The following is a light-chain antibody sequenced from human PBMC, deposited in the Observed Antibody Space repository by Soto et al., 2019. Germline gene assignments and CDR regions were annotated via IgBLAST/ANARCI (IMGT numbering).Light chain of an antibody. CDR3: SSYTSSITDV. CDR2: EVS. J-gene: IGLJ1*01. CDR1: SSDVGGYNY. V-gene: IGLV2-14*01. Sequence: QSALTQPASASGSPGQSITISCTGTSSDVGGYNYVSWYQQHPGKAPKLMIYEVSNRPSGVSNRFSGSKSGNTASLTISGLQAEDEADYYCSSYTSSITDVFGTGTKLTVL.